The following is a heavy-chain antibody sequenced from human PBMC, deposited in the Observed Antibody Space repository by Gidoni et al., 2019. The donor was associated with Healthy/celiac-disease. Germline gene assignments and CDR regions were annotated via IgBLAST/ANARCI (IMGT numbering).Heavy chain of an antibody. V-gene: IGHV4-34*01. CDR1: GGSFSGYY. CDR2: INHSGST. D-gene: IGHD5-18*01. CDR3: ARGRASDTAMDQFAAVGVPAEFDY. Sequence: QVQLQQWGAGLLKPSETLSLTCAVYGGSFSGYYWSWIRQPPGKGLEWIGEINHSGSTNYNPSLKSRVTISVDTSKNQFSLKLSSVTAADTAVYYCARGRASDTAMDQFAAVGVPAEFDYWGQGTLVTVSS. J-gene: IGHJ4*02.